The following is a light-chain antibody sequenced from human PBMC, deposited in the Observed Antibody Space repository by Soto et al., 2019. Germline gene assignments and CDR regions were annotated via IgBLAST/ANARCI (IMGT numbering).Light chain of an antibody. V-gene: IGKV1-5*01. Sequence: DIQMTQSPSTLSASVGDRVTITCRASQSISSWLAWYQQKPGKAPKLLIYDASSLKSGVPSRFSGSGSGTEFTLTISSLQPDDFATYYCQQYNSYADTFGGGTKV. CDR3: QQYNSYADT. CDR2: DAS. CDR1: QSISSW. J-gene: IGKJ4*01.